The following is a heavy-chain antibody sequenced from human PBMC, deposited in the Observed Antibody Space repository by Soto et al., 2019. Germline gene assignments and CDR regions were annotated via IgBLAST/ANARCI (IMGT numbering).Heavy chain of an antibody. Sequence: GESLNISCQGSGYAFSSYWIAWVRQMPGKGLEWMGIIYPGDPDTRYSPSFQGQVTISVDKSITTAYLQWSSLKASDTAMYYCARGYCTATICDPWFDPWGQGTLVTVSS. V-gene: IGHV5-51*01. CDR1: GYAFSSYW. CDR3: ARGYCTATICDPWFDP. CDR2: IYPGDPDT. J-gene: IGHJ5*02. D-gene: IGHD2-8*02.